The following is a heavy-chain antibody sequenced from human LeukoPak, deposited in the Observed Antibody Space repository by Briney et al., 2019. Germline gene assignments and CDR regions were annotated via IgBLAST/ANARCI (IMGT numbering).Heavy chain of an antibody. D-gene: IGHD4-23*01. CDR2: INHSGST. CDR1: GESFSGYY. Sequence: SETLSLTCAVYGESFSGYYWSWVRQPPGKGLEWIGEINHSGSTNYNPSLKSRVTISVDTSKNQFSLKLSSVTAADTAVYYCARGGGGRYWGQGTLVTVSS. J-gene: IGHJ4*02. CDR3: ARGGGGRY. V-gene: IGHV4-34*01.